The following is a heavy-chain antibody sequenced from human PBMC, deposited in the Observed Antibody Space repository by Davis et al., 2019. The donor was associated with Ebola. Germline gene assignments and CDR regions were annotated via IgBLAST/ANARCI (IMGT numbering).Heavy chain of an antibody. Sequence: ASVTVSCKASGYTFTSYAMHWVRQAPGQRLEWMGWINAGNGNTKYSQKFQGRVTITRDTSASTAYMELSSLRSEDTAVYYCARDRVYSSGYDYWGQGTLVTVSS. CDR2: INAGNGNT. CDR3: ARDRVYSSGYDY. CDR1: GYTFTSYA. J-gene: IGHJ4*02. D-gene: IGHD6-19*01. V-gene: IGHV1-3*01.